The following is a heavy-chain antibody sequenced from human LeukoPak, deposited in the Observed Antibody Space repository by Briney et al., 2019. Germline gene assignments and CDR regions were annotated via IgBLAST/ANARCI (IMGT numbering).Heavy chain of an antibody. Sequence: GGSLKLSCAASGFTFSFSAVHWVRQASGKGLEWVGRIRSKANSYATAYTASVQGRFTISRDDSKNTAYLLMNSLKTEDTAVYYCTTETSLYYFDSWGQGTLVTVSS. D-gene: IGHD2-2*02. CDR2: IRSKANSYAT. CDR3: TTETSLYYFDS. V-gene: IGHV3-73*01. J-gene: IGHJ4*02. CDR1: GFTFSFSA.